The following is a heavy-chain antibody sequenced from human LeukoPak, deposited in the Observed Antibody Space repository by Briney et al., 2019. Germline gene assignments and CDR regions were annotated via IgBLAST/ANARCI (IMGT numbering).Heavy chain of an antibody. D-gene: IGHD3-10*01. CDR2: LRYDGSNK. CDR1: GFTFSRYG. J-gene: IGHJ4*02. CDR3: AKDGLWFGELGYFDY. Sequence: PGGSLRLSCAASGFTFSRYGMTWFRQAPGKGLGGGPLLRYDGSNKYYADSVKGRFTISRDNSKNTLYLQMNSLRAEDTAVYYCAKDGLWFGELGYFDYWGQGTLVTVSS. V-gene: IGHV3-30*02.